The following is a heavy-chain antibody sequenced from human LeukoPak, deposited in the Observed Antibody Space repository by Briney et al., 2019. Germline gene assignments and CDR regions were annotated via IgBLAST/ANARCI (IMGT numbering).Heavy chain of an antibody. CDR1: GYTFSGYY. Sequence: ASVKVSCKASGYTFSGYYMHWVRQAPGQGLEWMGIINPSGGSTSYAQKFQGRVTMTRDTSTSTVYMELSSLRSEDTAVYYCARDPLPYYDSSGYYEGAFDIWGQGTMVTVSS. D-gene: IGHD3-22*01. J-gene: IGHJ3*02. CDR2: INPSGGST. CDR3: ARDPLPYYDSSGYYEGAFDI. V-gene: IGHV1-46*01.